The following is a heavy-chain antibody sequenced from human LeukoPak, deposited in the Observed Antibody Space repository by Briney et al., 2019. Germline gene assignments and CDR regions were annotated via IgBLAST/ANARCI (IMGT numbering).Heavy chain of an antibody. CDR2: ISYDGSNK. J-gene: IGHJ5*02. CDR1: GFTFSSYG. Sequence: PGGSLRLSCAASGFTFSSYGMHWVRQAPGKGLEWVAVISYDGSNKYYADSVKGRFTISRDNSKNTLYLQMNSLRAEDTAVYYCAKDRTGRYCSSTSCANWFDPWGQGTLVTVSS. CDR3: AKDRTGRYCSSTSCANWFDP. D-gene: IGHD2-2*01. V-gene: IGHV3-30*18.